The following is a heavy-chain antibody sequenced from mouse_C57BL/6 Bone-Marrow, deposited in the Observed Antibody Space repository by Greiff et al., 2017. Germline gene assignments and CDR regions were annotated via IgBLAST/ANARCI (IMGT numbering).Heavy chain of an antibody. CDR2: ISSGSSTV. V-gene: IGHV5-17*01. Sequence: EVQLVESGGGLVKPGGSLKLSCAASGFTFSDYGVHWVRQAPEKGLEWVAYISSGSSTVYYADTVKGRFTISRDTAKNTLFLQMNSLRTEDTAMYYCERRFPDYWGKGTTLTVSS. CDR3: ERRFPDY. J-gene: IGHJ2*01. CDR1: GFTFSDYG.